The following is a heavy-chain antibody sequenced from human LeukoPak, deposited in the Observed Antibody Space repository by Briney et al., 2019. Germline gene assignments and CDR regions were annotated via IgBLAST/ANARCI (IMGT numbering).Heavy chain of an antibody. CDR1: GYTFTSYG. CDR2: ISAYNGNT. D-gene: IGHD6-19*01. V-gene: IGHV1-18*01. CDR3: ARDAVDIAVAGTLDY. Sequence: ASVKVSCKASGYTFTSYGISWVRQAPGQGLEWMGWISAYNGNTNYAQKLQGRVAMTTDTSTSTAYMELRSLRSDDTAVYYCARDAVDIAVAGTLDYWGQGTLVTVSS. J-gene: IGHJ4*02.